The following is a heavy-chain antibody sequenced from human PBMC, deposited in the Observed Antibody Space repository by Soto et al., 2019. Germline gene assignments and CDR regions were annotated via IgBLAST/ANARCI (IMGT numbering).Heavy chain of an antibody. J-gene: IGHJ6*03. CDR2: INPNGCST. D-gene: IGHD2-15*01. Sequence: QVQLVQSGAEVKKPGASVQVSCKASGHTFTNYYVHWVRQAPGQGLDWMGIINPNGCSTSYAQKFQGGVPMTRETSTTTVYMELSSLRSEDTAVYYCGFRALGYCGAGRCYSGYIDVWGEGTTVTVTS. CDR1: GHTFTNYY. CDR3: GFRALGYCGAGRCYSGYIDV. V-gene: IGHV1-46*01.